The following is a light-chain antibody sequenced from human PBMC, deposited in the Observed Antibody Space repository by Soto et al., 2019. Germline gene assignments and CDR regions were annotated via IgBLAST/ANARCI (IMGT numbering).Light chain of an antibody. Sequence: ETVLTQSPASRSFSPGERAPRSCRASQSVSSTYLIWYQQKPCQAHRLIIYGASTRATGIPARFSGSGSGTEFTLTISSLQSEDFAVYYGQQYNNWPPITVGQGTRLEIK. CDR3: QQYNNWPPIT. V-gene: IGKV3-15*01. CDR1: QSVSSTY. CDR2: GAS. J-gene: IGKJ5*01.